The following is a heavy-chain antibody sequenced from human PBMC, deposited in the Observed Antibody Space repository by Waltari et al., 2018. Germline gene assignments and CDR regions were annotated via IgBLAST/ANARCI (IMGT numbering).Heavy chain of an antibody. J-gene: IGHJ3*02. V-gene: IGHV4-59*11. D-gene: IGHD3-3*01. CDR3: ASSVGVVTDAFDI. Sequence: QVQLQESGPGLVKPSETLSLTCTVSGGSISSHYWSWIRQPPGKGLEWIGYIYYSGSTNYNPSLKSRVTISVDTSKNQFSLKLSSVIAADTAVYYCASSVGVVTDAFDIWGQGTMVTVSS. CDR2: IYYSGST. CDR1: GGSISSHY.